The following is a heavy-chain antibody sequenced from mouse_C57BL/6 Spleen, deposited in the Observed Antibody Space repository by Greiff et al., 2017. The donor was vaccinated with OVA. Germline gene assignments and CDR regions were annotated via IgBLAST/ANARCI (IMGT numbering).Heavy chain of an antibody. D-gene: IGHD1-1*01. CDR2: IDPSDSYT. J-gene: IGHJ2*01. CDR3: ARSNYYGSSYVGY. Sequence: QVQLKQPGAELVRPGTSVKLSCKASGYTFTSYWMHWVKQRPGHGLEWIGVIDPSDSYTNYNQKFKGKATLTVDTSSSTAYMQLSSLTSEDYAVYYCARSNYYGSSYVGYWGQGTTLTVSS. V-gene: IGHV1-59*01. CDR1: GYTFTSYW.